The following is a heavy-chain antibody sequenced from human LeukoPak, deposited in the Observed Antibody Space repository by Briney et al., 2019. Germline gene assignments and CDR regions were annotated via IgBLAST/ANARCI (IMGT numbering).Heavy chain of an antibody. D-gene: IGHD5-18*01. V-gene: IGHV4-59*01. J-gene: IGHJ4*02. CDR2: IYYSGST. CDR1: GGSISSYY. Sequence: SETLSLTCTDSGGSISSYYWRWIRQPPGKALEWIGSIYYSGSTSYNPSLKSRVTISVDTSKNQFSLKLSSVTAADTAVYYCARVTHVDTAMAFDYWGQGTLVTVSS. CDR3: ARVTHVDTAMAFDY.